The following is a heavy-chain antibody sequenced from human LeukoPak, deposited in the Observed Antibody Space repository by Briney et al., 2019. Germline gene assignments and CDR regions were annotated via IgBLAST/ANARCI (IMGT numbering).Heavy chain of an antibody. V-gene: IGHV4-39*01. CDR2: LYYSGST. D-gene: IGHD4-17*01. J-gene: IGHJ4*02. CDR1: GASISRSDYF. Sequence: SETLSLTCTVSGASISRSDYFWGWIRQPPGKGLEWIGSLYYSGSTYYSPSLKGRVTIPVDTSKNQFSLKVNSMTAADTAVYYCARSSEYGDPFNYWGQGTLVTVSS. CDR3: ARSSEYGDPFNY.